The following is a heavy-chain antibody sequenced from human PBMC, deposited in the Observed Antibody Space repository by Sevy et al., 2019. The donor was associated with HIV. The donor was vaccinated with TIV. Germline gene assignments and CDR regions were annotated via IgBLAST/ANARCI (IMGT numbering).Heavy chain of an antibody. CDR3: ARELGYSSSWYFDY. D-gene: IGHD6-13*01. V-gene: IGHV1-69*13. CDR2: IIPIFGTA. J-gene: IGHJ4*02. Sequence: ASVKVSCKASGGTFSSYAISWVRQAPGQGLEWMGGIIPIFGTANYAQKFQGRVTITADESTSTAYMELSSLRSEDTAVYYCARELGYSSSWYFDYWGQGTLVTVSS. CDR1: GGTFSSYA.